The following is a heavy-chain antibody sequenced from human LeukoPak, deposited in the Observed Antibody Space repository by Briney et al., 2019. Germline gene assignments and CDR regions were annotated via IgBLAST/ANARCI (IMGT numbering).Heavy chain of an antibody. CDR3: ARDLHYHVAMDV. Sequence: GGSLRLSCEASGFTFSSYAMTWVRQAPGKGLEWVSSIGSDNKPHYSESVKGRFAISRDNSKNTLFLQLHNLRVEDTALYYCARDLHYHVAMDVWGQGTTVTVSS. J-gene: IGHJ6*02. CDR2: IGSDNKP. D-gene: IGHD1-26*01. V-gene: IGHV3-23*01. CDR1: GFTFSSYA.